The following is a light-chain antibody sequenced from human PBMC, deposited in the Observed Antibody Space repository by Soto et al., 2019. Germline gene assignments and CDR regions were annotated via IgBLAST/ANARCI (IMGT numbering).Light chain of an antibody. V-gene: IGLV4-69*01. CDR2: VNTDGSH. J-gene: IGLJ2*01. Sequence: QLVLTQSPSASASLGASVKLTCTLSSGHSSYAIAWHQQQPEKGPRYLMKVNTDGSHNKGDGIPDRFSGSSSGAERYLTISSLQSEDEAEYYCQTWGAGFSVVFGGGTKVTVL. CDR3: QTWGAGFSVV. CDR1: SGHSSYA.